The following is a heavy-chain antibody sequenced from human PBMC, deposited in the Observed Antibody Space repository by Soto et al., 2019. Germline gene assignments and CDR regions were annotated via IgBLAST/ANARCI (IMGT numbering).Heavy chain of an antibody. CDR2: ISGTGRST. Sequence: EVQVWESGGGLVQPGGSLRLSCEASGFTFSNCAMSWVRQAPGKGLEWVSGISGTGRSTFYADSVKDRFTISRDNSKNTVYLQMCSLRAEDTAVYFCAKGNTSGWYFFDYWGQGPLVTVSS. CDR1: GFTFSNCA. J-gene: IGHJ4*02. D-gene: IGHD6-19*01. CDR3: AKGNTSGWYFFDY. V-gene: IGHV3-23*01.